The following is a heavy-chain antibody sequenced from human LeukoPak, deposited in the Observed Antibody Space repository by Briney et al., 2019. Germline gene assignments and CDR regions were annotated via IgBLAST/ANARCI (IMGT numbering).Heavy chain of an antibody. CDR3: ARLGGIGPGI. D-gene: IGHD2-21*01. Sequence: SETLSLTCAVSGYSISSGYYWGWIRQPPGKGLEWIGSIYHSGSTYYNPSLKSRVTISVDTSKNQFSLKLSSVPAAGTAVYYCARLGGIGPGIWGKGKMVIVSS. V-gene: IGHV4-38-2*01. CDR1: GYSISSGYY. CDR2: IYHSGST. J-gene: IGHJ3*02.